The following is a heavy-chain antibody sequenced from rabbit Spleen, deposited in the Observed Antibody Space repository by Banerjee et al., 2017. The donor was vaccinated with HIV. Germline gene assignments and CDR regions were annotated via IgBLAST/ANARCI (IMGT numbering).Heavy chain of an antibody. CDR1: GIDFSINQY. J-gene: IGHJ4*01. Sequence: QEQLVESGGGLVQPGGSLKLSCKASGIDFSINQYMCWVRQAPGKGLELIACIYTSSGSTYSAIWAKGRFTISKTSSTTVTLQMTSLTAADTATYFCVREAGYGGYGDGNLWGPGTLVTVS. CDR3: VREAGYGGYGDGNL. V-gene: IGHV1S45*01. D-gene: IGHD6-1*01. CDR2: IYTSSGST.